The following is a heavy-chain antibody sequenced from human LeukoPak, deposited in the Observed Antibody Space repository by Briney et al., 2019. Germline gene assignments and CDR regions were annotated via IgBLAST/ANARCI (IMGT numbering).Heavy chain of an antibody. J-gene: IGHJ4*02. CDR1: GGSISNYY. CDR2: IYYSWST. D-gene: IGHD2-2*02. CDR3: ARSLYRPFDY. V-gene: IGHV4-59*01. Sequence: SETLSLTCTVSGGSISNYYWSWIRQPPGKGLEWIGYIYYSWSTNYNPSLKSRVTISVDMSKNQFSLKLSSVTAADTAVYYCARSLYRPFDYWGQGTLVTVSS.